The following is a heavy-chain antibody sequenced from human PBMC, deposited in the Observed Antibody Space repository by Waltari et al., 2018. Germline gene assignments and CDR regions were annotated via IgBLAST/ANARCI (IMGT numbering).Heavy chain of an antibody. J-gene: IGHJ6*02. D-gene: IGHD6-6*01. V-gene: IGHV1-8*01. CDR3: ARAIAARPWYYYGMDV. CDR1: GYTFTSYD. Sequence: QVQLVQSGAEVKKPGASVKVSCKASGYTFTSYDINWVRQATGQGLEWMGWMEPKRGKQGYAQKFQGRVTMTRNTSISTAYMELSSLRSEDTAVYYCARAIAARPWYYYGMDVWGQGTTVTVSS. CDR2: MEPKRGKQ.